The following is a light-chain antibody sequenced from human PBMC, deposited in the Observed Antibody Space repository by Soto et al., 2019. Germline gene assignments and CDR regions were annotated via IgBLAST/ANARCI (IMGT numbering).Light chain of an antibody. CDR2: GSS. J-gene: IGKJ1*01. CDR1: QSISSN. V-gene: IGKV3-15*01. Sequence: EIVMTQSPSTLSVSPGERATLSCRASQSISSNFAWYQQKPGQAPRLLIYGSSTWATGIPARFSGSGSGTEFTLTISSLQSEDFAVYYCQHSNNWSPWTFGKGTQVETK. CDR3: QHSNNWSPWT.